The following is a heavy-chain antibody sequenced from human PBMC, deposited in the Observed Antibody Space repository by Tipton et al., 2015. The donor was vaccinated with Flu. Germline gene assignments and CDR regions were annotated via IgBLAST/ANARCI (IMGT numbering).Heavy chain of an antibody. CDR2: MYYSGST. D-gene: IGHD2-8*01. CDR1: GGSISSGGYY. J-gene: IGHJ3*02. V-gene: IGHV4-31*03. Sequence: TLSLTCTVSGGSISSGGYYWSWIRQHPGKGLEWIGYMYYSGSTYHNPSLKSRVTISVDTSKNQFSLKLSSVTAADTAVYYCVRDVYGTDAFEIWGQGTKVTVSS. CDR3: VRDVYGTDAFEI.